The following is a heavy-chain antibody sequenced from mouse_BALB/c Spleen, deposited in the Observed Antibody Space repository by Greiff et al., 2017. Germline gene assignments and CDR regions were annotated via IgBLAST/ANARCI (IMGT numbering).Heavy chain of an antibody. D-gene: IGHD1-1*01. J-gene: IGHJ1*01. CDR1: GYTFTSYY. CDR2: INPSNGGT. Sequence: QVQLQQSGAELVKPGASVKLSCKASGYTFTSYYMDWVKQRPGQGLEWIGEINPSNGGTNFNEKFKSKATLTVDKSSSTAYMQLSSLTSEDSAVYYCTRSPYYGSSYGYFDVWGAGTTVTVSS. CDR3: TRSPYYGSSYGYFDV. V-gene: IGHV1S81*02.